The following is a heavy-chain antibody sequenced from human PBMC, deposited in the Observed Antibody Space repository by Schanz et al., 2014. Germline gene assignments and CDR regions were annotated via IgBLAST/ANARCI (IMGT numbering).Heavy chain of an antibody. J-gene: IGHJ4*02. D-gene: IGHD5-12*01. V-gene: IGHV1-69*02. CDR3: ARTGYDPSLTH. CDR1: GDPFRSYT. CDR2: IIPITGIT. Sequence: QVQLVQSFSSFPPPFSSFKFSCKASGDPFRSYTINWVRHAPGQGLEWMGRIIPITGITNYAQKFQGRVTFTADKSTSTAFLEVNSLRSEDTAVYYCARTGYDPSLTHWGQGTLVTVSS.